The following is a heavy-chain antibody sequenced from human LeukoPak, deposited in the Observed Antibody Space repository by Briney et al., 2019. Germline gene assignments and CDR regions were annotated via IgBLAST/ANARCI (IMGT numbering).Heavy chain of an antibody. D-gene: IGHD6-13*01. V-gene: IGHV3-48*03. CDR3: AREMGSIWNVPIDY. CDR2: ISDSGDTI. J-gene: IGHJ4*02. CDR1: GFTFSSYE. Sequence: GGSLRLSCAASGFTFSSYEMNWVRQAPGKGLEWVSYISDSGDTIYYADSVKGRFTISRDNAKNSLYLQMNSLRAEDTAVYYCAREMGSIWNVPIDYWGQGTLVTVSS.